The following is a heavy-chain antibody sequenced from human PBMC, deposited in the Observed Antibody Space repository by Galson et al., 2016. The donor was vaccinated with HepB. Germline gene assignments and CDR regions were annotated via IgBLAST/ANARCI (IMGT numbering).Heavy chain of an antibody. Sequence: ETLSLTCTVPGDSISSHYWTWIRQPAGRGPEWIGRIRTSGRINYHPSLKSRVSMSIDTSKNQLSLRLTSVTAAETAVYYCARQYEYRSTWYYFDSWGQGTLVTVSS. J-gene: IGHJ4*02. CDR1: GDSISSHY. V-gene: IGHV4-4*07. CDR3: ARQYEYRSTWYYFDS. D-gene: IGHD6-13*01. CDR2: IRTSGRI.